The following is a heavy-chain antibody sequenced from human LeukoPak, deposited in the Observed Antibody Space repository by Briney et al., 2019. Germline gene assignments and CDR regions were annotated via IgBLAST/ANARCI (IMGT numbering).Heavy chain of an antibody. J-gene: IGHJ6*03. D-gene: IGHD1-26*01. Sequence: GGSLRLSCAASGFTFSSYAMSWVRQAPGKGLEWVSAISGSGGSTYYADSVKGRFTISRDNSKNTLYLQMNSLRAEDTAVYYCAKEGKWELLYYYYYYMDVWGKGTTVTVSS. CDR2: ISGSGGST. CDR3: AKEGKWELLYYYYYYMDV. CDR1: GFTFSSYA. V-gene: IGHV3-23*01.